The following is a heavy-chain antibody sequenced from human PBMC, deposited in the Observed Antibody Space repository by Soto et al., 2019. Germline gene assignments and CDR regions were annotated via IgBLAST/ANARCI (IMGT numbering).Heavy chain of an antibody. J-gene: IGHJ5*02. Sequence: QVHLVQSGAEVKKPGASVNVSCQASGSITNHHMHWVRQAPGQVLEWMGIFNPSGLSTTYAQKFRGRVTITRDTSTSTVYMELSSLTSEDTAVYFCAKVTHRGPIAVAGPLGSWGQGTLVSVSS. D-gene: IGHD6-19*01. CDR1: GSITNHH. V-gene: IGHV1-46*01. CDR3: AKVTHRGPIAVAGPLGS. CDR2: FNPSGLST.